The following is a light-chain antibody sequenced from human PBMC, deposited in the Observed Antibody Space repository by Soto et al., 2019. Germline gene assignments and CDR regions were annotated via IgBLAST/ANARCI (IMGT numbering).Light chain of an antibody. J-gene: IGKJ1*01. Sequence: EIVMTQSPATLSLSPGERSTLPFMASQSVSSNLAWYQQKPGQAPRLLIYGASTRATGIPARFSGSGSGTEFTLTISSLQSEDFAVYYCQQYNNRLWTFGQGTKVDIK. CDR1: QSVSSN. CDR3: QQYNNRLWT. CDR2: GAS. V-gene: IGKV3-15*01.